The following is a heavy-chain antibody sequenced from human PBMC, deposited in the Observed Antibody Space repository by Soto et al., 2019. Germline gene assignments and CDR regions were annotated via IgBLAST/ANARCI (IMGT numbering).Heavy chain of an antibody. Sequence: QVHLVQSGAEVKKPGASVKVSCKGSGYIFTTYGITWVRQAPGQGLEWMGWISAHNGNTNYAQKLQGRVTVTRDTSTSTGYMELRNLRSDDTAVYYCARGRYGEYWGQGALVTVSS. V-gene: IGHV1-18*01. D-gene: IGHD3-10*01. CDR2: ISAHNGNT. CDR3: ARGRYGEY. CDR1: GYIFTTYG. J-gene: IGHJ4*02.